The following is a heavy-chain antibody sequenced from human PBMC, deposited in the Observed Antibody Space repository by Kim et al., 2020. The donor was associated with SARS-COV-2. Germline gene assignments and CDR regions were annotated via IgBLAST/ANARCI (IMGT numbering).Heavy chain of an antibody. D-gene: IGHD2-2*01. CDR3: VRARIVLPTASNWFDP. J-gene: IGHJ5*02. CDR1: GGSISSGGYY. CDR2: IYYSGST. Sequence: SETLSLTCTVSGGSISSGGYYWSWIRQHPGKGLEWIGYIYYSGSTYYNASLKSRATISVDTSKNQFSLKLSSVTAADTAMYYCVRARIVLPTASNWFDPWGQGTPVTVSS. V-gene: IGHV4-31*03.